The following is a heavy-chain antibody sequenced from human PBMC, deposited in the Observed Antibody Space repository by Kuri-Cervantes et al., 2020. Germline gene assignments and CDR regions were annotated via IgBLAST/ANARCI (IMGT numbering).Heavy chain of an antibody. D-gene: IGHD4-23*01. CDR3: ARASYGGIDY. V-gene: IGHV4-59*12. J-gene: IGHJ4*02. CDR2: IYYSGST. CDR1: GGSISSYY. Sequence: GSLRLSCTVSGGSISSYYWSWIRQPPGKGLEWIGYIYYSGSTNYNPSLKSRVTISVDTSKNQFSLKLSSVTAADTAVYYCARASYGGIDYWGQGTLVTVSS.